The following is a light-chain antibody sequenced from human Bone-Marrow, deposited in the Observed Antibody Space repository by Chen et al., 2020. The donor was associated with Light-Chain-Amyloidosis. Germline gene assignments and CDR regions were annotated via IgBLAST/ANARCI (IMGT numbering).Light chain of an antibody. CDR2: GAS. CDR3: QQANRFPPA. CDR1: QDLSTW. Sequence: DIQLTQAPSFVSASVGDRITITCRASQDLSTWLAWYQQTPGRAPKLLVSGASNLETVVPSRFSGTGSGTEFTLTISSLQPEDFATYYCQQANRFPPAFGQGTRLEIK. J-gene: IGKJ5*01. V-gene: IGKV1-12*01.